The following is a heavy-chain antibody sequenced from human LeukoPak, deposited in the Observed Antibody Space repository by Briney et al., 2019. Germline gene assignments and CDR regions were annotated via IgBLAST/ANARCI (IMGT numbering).Heavy chain of an antibody. Sequence: GGSLRLSCAASGFTFSSYGMHWVRQAPGEGLEWVAVISYDGSNKYYADYVKGRFTISRDNSKNTLYLQMNSLRAEDTAVYYCASQKRGYSYAMDYWGQGTLVTVSS. V-gene: IGHV3-30*03. CDR1: GFTFSSYG. D-gene: IGHD5-18*01. CDR2: ISYDGSNK. J-gene: IGHJ4*02. CDR3: ASQKRGYSYAMDY.